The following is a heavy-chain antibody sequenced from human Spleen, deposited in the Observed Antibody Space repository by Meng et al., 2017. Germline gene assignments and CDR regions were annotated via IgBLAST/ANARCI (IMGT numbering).Heavy chain of an antibody. CDR1: GFSFSDYY. J-gene: IGHJ4*02. Sequence: GGSLRLSCEASGFSFSDYYMSWIRQAPGKGLEWVSYISSSSGAIFYADSVKGRFTISRDNARNSLYLQMNDLRGEDTAVHYCARDENRRVLRADAESFYFDYWGQGTLVTVSS. CDR3: ARDENRRVLRADAESFYFDY. D-gene: IGHD3-10*01. CDR2: ISSSSGAI. V-gene: IGHV3-11*01.